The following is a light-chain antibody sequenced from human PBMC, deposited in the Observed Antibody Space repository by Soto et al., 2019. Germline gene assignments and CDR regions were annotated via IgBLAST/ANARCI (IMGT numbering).Light chain of an antibody. J-gene: IGKJ5*01. CDR2: DAS. Sequence: EIVLTQSPTTLSLSPGDRATLSCRASQSVNNFLAWYQQKPGQTPRLLIYDASKRATGIPDRFSGSGSGTDFTLTISRLEPEDFAVYYCQQYGSSPITFGQGTRLEIK. CDR1: QSVNNF. V-gene: IGKV3-20*01. CDR3: QQYGSSPIT.